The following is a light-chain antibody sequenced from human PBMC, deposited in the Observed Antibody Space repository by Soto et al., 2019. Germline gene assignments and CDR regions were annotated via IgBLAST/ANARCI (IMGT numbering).Light chain of an antibody. V-gene: IGLV2-18*02. J-gene: IGLJ1*01. Sequence: SVLTPPPSVSGSTGQSVTISCTGTSSDVGSSNGVSWYQQPPGTAPKLMIYDVSNRPSGVPDRFSGSKSGNTASLTISGLQAEDEAGYYCSSYTSSSTYVFGTGTKVTVL. CDR1: SSDVGSSNG. CDR3: SSYTSSSTYV. CDR2: DVS.